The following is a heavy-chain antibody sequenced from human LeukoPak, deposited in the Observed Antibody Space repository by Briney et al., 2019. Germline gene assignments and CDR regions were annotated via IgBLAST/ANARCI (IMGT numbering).Heavy chain of an antibody. CDR1: GFTFSSYA. Sequence: GGSLRLSCAASGFTFSSYAMSWVRQAPGKGLEWVSAISGSGGSTYYADSVKGRFTISRDNSKNTLYLQMNSLRAEDTAVYYCAKDRGGSSGYSRSYFDYWGQGTLVTVSS. V-gene: IGHV3-23*01. CDR2: ISGSGGST. CDR3: AKDRGGSSGYSRSYFDY. D-gene: IGHD3-22*01. J-gene: IGHJ4*02.